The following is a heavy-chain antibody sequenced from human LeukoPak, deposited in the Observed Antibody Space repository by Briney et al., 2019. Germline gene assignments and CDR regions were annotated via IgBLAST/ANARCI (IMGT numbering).Heavy chain of an antibody. J-gene: IGHJ4*02. D-gene: IGHD3-10*01. CDR1: GFTFSSYS. Sequence: GGSLRLSCAASGFTFSSYSMNWVRQAPGKGLEWVSYISSSSSTIYYADSVKGRFTISRDNSKNTLYLQMNSLRAEDTAVYYCASPPYASAYYWGQGTLVTVSS. V-gene: IGHV3-48*01. CDR3: ASPPYASAYY. CDR2: ISSSSSTI.